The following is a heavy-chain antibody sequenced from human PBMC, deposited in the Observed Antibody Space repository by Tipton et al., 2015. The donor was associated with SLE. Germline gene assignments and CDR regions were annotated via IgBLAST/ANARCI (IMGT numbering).Heavy chain of an antibody. V-gene: IGHV4-39*01. J-gene: IGHJ4*02. CDR3: ARMGASGSYYYLDY. CDR2: IYYSVHP. CDR1: GGSINSSVYY. D-gene: IGHD1-26*01. Sequence: PGLVKPSETLSLTCTVSGGSINSSVYYWGWLRQPPGKGLEWIASIYYSVHPYYNPSLKSRVTISVDTSKNQFSLKLTSVTATDTAVFYCARMGASGSYYYLDYWGQGTLGTVSS.